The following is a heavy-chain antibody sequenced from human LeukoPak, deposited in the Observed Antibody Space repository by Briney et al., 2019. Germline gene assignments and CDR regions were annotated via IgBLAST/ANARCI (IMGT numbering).Heavy chain of an antibody. V-gene: IGHV4-59*08. CDR1: GGSISPYY. CDR2: IYYTGRT. D-gene: IGHD6-25*01. J-gene: IGHJ4*02. Sequence: SETLSLTCTVSGGSISPYYWSWIRQPPGRGLEWIAYIYYTGRTSSNPSLKSRLTTSIDTSNNQFTLQLSSVTAADTAVYYCARYLSSGNDYWGQGSLVTVS. CDR3: ARYLSSGNDY.